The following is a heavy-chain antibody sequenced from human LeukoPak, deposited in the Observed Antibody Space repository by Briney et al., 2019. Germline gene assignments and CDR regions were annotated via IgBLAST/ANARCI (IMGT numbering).Heavy chain of an antibody. CDR2: TYYRSKWYN. D-gene: IGHD6-19*01. J-gene: IGHJ5*02. CDR1: GGSVSSNSAA. V-gene: IGHV6-1*01. Sequence: SQTLSLTCAISGGSVSSNSAAWNWLRQSPSRGLEWLGRTYYRSKWYNDDAVSVKSRITINPDTSKNQFSLQLNSVTPEDTAVYYGARDRSIAVDWFDPWGQGTLVTVSS. CDR3: ARDRSIAVDWFDP.